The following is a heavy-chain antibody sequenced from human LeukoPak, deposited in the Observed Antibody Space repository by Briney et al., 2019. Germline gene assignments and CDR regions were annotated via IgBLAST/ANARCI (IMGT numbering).Heavy chain of an antibody. D-gene: IGHD4-11*01. CDR1: GYTFTAYY. Sequence: ASVKVSCKVSGYTFTAYYMHWVRQAPGQGLEWMGRIDPNSGGTIYVHKFQGRVAMTRYTSISTAYMELSRLTSDDTAVYYCARTPDYSVTTWGQGTLVTV. V-gene: IGHV1-2*02. CDR2: IDPNSGGT. CDR3: ARTPDYSVTT. J-gene: IGHJ5*02.